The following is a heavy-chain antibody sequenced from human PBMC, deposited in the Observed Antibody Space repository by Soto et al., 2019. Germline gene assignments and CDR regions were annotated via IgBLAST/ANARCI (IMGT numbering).Heavy chain of an antibody. D-gene: IGHD1-1*01. CDR1: GFAFSFYA. CDR2: ISGTGGST. CDR3: ASTYSTNWDAGY. V-gene: IGHV3-23*01. J-gene: IGHJ4*02. Sequence: EMKLLESGGGLVQPGGSLRLSCVGSGFAFSFYAMTWVRQAPGKGLEWVSAISGTGGSTYYGDSVKARFTVSRDNSKNTLFLQRDSLRAEDTAIYYCASTYSTNWDAGYWGLGTLVTVSP.